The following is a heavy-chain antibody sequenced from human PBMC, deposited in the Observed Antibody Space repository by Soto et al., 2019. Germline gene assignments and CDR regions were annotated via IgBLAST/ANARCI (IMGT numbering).Heavy chain of an antibody. CDR1: GGTSSTYI. D-gene: IGHD3-3*01. Sequence: QVQLVQSGPGVRKPGSSLKVPCRAPGGTSSTYIISWCRQPPGQGLEWLGRIIPIPDITNYAQKFQGRVTVTADRSTSTAYMELTSLKSEDTAVYYCARDRITTRGDAFDLWGQGTMVTVSS. CDR2: IIPIPDIT. J-gene: IGHJ3*01. CDR3: ARDRITTRGDAFDL. V-gene: IGHV1-69*08.